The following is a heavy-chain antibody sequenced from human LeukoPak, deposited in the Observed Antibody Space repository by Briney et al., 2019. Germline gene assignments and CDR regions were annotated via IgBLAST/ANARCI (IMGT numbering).Heavy chain of an antibody. CDR1: GGSISSYY. V-gene: IGHV4-59*08. D-gene: IGHD1-26*01. Sequence: SSETLSLTCTVSGGSISSYYWSWIRQPPGKGLEWIGYIYYSGSTNYNPSLKSRVTISVDTSKNQFPLKLSSVTAADTAVYYCARRDYYGLKFDPWGQGTLVTVSS. CDR3: ARRDYYGLKFDP. CDR2: IYYSGST. J-gene: IGHJ5*02.